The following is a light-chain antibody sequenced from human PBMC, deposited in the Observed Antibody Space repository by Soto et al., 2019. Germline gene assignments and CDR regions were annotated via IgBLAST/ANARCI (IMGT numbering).Light chain of an antibody. CDR3: QQYNLYPYT. J-gene: IGKJ2*01. CDR2: DAS. V-gene: IGKV1-5*01. Sequence: DIQMTQSPSTLSASVGDRVTITCRASQPITAWLAWYQQKPGKAPNHLIYDASDLQSGVPSRFSGSGSGTEFTLTITGLQPDDFATYYCQQYNLYPYTFGQGTKVDIK. CDR1: QPITAW.